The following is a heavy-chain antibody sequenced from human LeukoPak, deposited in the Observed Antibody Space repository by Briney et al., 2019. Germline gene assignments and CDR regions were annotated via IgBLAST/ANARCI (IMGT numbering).Heavy chain of an antibody. CDR3: ASPSRYYYDSSGYHDAFDI. CDR1: GGSISSSSYY. CDR2: IYYSGST. D-gene: IGHD3-22*01. Sequence: SETLSLTCTVSGGSISSSSYYWGWIRQPPGKGLEWIGSIYYSGSTYYNPSLKSRVTISVDTSKNQFSLKLSSVTAADTAVYYCASPSRYYYDSSGYHDAFDIWGQGTTVTVSS. J-gene: IGHJ3*02. V-gene: IGHV4-39*01.